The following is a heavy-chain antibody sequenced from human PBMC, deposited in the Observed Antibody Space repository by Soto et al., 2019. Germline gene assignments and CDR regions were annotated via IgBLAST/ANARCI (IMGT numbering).Heavy chain of an antibody. CDR1: KFTFSRYW. D-gene: IGHD1-26*01. CDR3: ARVASGSYDWFDP. CDR2: INTDGSRT. J-gene: IGHJ5*02. Sequence: EVQLVESGGGLVQPGGSLRLSCAASKFTFSRYWMHWVRQTPGKGLIWVSRINTDGSRTTYADSVKGRFTISRDNAKNTVFLDMNSLRAEDTAVYYCARVASGSYDWFDPWGQGTLVTVSS. V-gene: IGHV3-74*03.